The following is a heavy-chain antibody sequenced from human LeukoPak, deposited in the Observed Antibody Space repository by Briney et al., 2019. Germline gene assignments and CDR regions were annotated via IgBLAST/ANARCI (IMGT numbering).Heavy chain of an antibody. Sequence: GASVKVSCKASGYTFTGYYMPWVRQAPGQGLEWMGWINPNSGGTNYAQKFQGRVTMTRDTSISTAYMELSRLRSDDTAVYYCARKSSSSLQNYYYMDVWGKGTTVTVSS. CDR1: GYTFTGYY. J-gene: IGHJ6*03. D-gene: IGHD6-13*01. CDR3: ARKSSSSLQNYYYMDV. V-gene: IGHV1-2*02. CDR2: INPNSGGT.